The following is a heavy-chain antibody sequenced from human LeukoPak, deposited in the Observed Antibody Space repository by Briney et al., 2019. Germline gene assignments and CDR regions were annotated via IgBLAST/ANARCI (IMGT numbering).Heavy chain of an antibody. Sequence: GGSLRLSCVDSGFTFTNAWMSWVRQAPGKGLEWIGRIKSKTDGETTNYAEPVRGRFTISRDDSKSAVYLQMNSLKIENTAVYYCTTDLGTYYHGSQRLIPIDYWGQGTLVTVSS. V-gene: IGHV3-15*01. CDR1: GFTFTNAW. CDR3: TTDLGTYYHGSQRLIPIDY. J-gene: IGHJ4*02. D-gene: IGHD3-10*01. CDR2: IKSKTDGETT.